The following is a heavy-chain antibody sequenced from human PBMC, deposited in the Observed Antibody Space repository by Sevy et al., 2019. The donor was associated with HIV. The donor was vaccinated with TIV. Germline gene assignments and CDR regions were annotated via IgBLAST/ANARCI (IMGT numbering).Heavy chain of an antibody. CDR2: ISFDATNK. CDR1: GFSFSNYV. Sequence: GGSLRLSCTASGFSFSNYVMAWVRQAPGKGLEWVATISFDATNKHYPDSVKGRFTISRDNFQNSLFLQMDSLRPEDTAVYYCALERLSSDVAEYFQNLGQGTLVTVSS. D-gene: IGHD1-1*01. J-gene: IGHJ1*01. V-gene: IGHV3-30-3*01. CDR3: ALERLSSDVAEYFQN.